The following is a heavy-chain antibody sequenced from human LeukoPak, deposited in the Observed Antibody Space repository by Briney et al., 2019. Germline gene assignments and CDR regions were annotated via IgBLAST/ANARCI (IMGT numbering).Heavy chain of an antibody. J-gene: IGHJ4*02. V-gene: IGHV1-2*02. CDR3: ARAAAADLANYFDY. CDR2: INPNTFGT. D-gene: IGHD6-13*01. CDR1: GYTFIGYY. Sequence: ASVKVSCPASGYTFIGYYIHWVRQAPGQGLEWMGWINPNTFGTNYAQNFQGRGTMTRDTSINTAYMEVSRLRTDDTAVYYCARAAAADLANYFDYWGQGTLVTVSS.